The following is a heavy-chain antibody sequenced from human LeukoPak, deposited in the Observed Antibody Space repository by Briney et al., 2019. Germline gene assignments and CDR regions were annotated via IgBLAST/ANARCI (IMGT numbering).Heavy chain of an antibody. CDR1: GFTFSSYA. D-gene: IGHD3-10*01. Sequence: GGSLRLSCAASGFTFSSYAMHWVRQAPGKGLEWVAVISYDGSNKYYADSVKGRFTISRDNSKNTLYLQMNSLRAEDTAVYYCAKPYGSGSYYPDYWGQGTLVTVSS. CDR3: AKPYGSGSYYPDY. J-gene: IGHJ4*02. V-gene: IGHV3-30-3*02. CDR2: ISYDGSNK.